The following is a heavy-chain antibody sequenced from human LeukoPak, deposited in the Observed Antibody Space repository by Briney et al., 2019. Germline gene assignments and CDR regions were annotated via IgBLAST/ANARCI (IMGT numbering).Heavy chain of an antibody. J-gene: IGHJ2*01. Sequence: SSETLSLTCTVSGGSISSYYWSWIRQPPGKGLEWIGYIYYSGSTNYNPSLKSRVTISVDTSKNQFSLKLSSVTTADTAVYYCARIYYSSSYDYWYFDLWGRGTLVTVSS. D-gene: IGHD6-13*01. CDR2: IYYSGST. CDR3: ARIYYSSSYDYWYFDL. V-gene: IGHV4-59*01. CDR1: GGSISSYY.